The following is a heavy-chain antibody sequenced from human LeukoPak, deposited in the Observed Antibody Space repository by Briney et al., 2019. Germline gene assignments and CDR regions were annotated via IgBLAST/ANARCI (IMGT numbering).Heavy chain of an antibody. CDR1: GYSFTSYG. CDR3: ARDGRGGITIFGPYYYYGMDV. J-gene: IGHJ6*02. V-gene: IGHV1-18*01. CDR2: ISAYNGNT. Sequence: GASVKVSCEASGYSFTSYGISWVRQAPGQGLEWMGWISAYNGNTNYAQKLQGRVTMTTDTSTSTAYMELRSLRSDDTAVYYCARDGRGGITIFGPYYYYGMDVWGQGTTVTVSS. D-gene: IGHD3-3*01.